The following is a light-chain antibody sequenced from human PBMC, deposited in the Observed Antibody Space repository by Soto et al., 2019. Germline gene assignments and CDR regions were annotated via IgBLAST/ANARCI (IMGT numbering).Light chain of an antibody. CDR1: QNISSY. J-gene: IGKJ4*01. V-gene: IGKV1-39*01. Sequence: DIQMTQSPSSLSASVGDIVTSTCRASQNISSYLNWYQQKPGKAPKLLIYAASSLQSGVPSRVSGSGSGTAFPLTISSLQPEGFATYYCPQSYSTPLTFGGGTKVEIK. CDR2: AAS. CDR3: PQSYSTPLT.